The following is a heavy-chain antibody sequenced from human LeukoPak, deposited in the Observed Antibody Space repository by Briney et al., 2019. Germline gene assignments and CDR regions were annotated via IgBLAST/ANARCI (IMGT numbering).Heavy chain of an antibody. CDR3: AREELVKDAFDI. V-gene: IGHV3-64*01. CDR1: GFTFSSYA. D-gene: IGHD6-13*01. Sequence: GGSLRLSCAASGFTFSSYAMHWVRQAPGKGLEYVSAISSNGGSTYYANSVKGRFTISRDNSKNTLYLQMGSLRAEDMAVYYCAREELVKDAFDIWGQGTMVTVSS. CDR2: ISSNGGST. J-gene: IGHJ3*02.